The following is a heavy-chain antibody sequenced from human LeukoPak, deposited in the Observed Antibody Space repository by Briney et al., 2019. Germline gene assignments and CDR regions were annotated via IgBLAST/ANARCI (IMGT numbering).Heavy chain of an antibody. CDR1: GFTFSYYY. D-gene: IGHD3-22*01. CDR3: ARATDYYDSSGYCPNWFDP. Sequence: GWSLRLSCAAYGFTFSYYYMSWIRQAPGKGLEWVSYISSSGSTIYYADSVKGRFTISRDNAKNSLYLQMNSLRAEDTAVYYCARATDYYDSSGYCPNWFDPWGQGTLVTVSS. J-gene: IGHJ5*02. V-gene: IGHV3-11*04. CDR2: ISSSGSTI.